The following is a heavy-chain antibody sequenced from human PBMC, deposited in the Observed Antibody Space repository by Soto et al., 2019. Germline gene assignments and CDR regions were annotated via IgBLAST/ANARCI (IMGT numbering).Heavy chain of an antibody. CDR2: ISGSGNST. Sequence: GGSLRLSCAASGFNFNKYAMAWVRQAPGKGLEWVSSISGSGNSTYYADSVKGRFTFSRDNSKNTLYLQMNSLRVEDTAVYFCAKGLSGAVVRFDSWGQGTLVTVSS. J-gene: IGHJ4*02. D-gene: IGHD6-19*01. CDR1: GFNFNKYA. V-gene: IGHV3-23*01. CDR3: AKGLSGAVVRFDS.